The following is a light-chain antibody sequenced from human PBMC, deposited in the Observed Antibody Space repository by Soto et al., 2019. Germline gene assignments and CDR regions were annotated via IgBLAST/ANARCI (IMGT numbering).Light chain of an antibody. Sequence: IVLTQSPGTLSLSPGDSATLSCRASQSVSSNYLAWYQQKLGLAPRLLIYGASWRATGIPDRFSGSGSGTDFTLTISRLEPEDFAVYYCQQYGNLPYTFGQGTNVE. CDR3: QQYGNLPYT. V-gene: IGKV3-20*01. CDR1: QSVSSNY. J-gene: IGKJ2*01. CDR2: GAS.